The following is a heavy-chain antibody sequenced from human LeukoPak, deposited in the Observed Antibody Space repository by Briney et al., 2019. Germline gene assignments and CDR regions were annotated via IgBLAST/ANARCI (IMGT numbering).Heavy chain of an antibody. J-gene: IGHJ4*02. CDR2: LFYSGST. Sequence: PSETLSLTCTVSGGSIRSYYWSWIRQPPGKGLEWIAYLFYSGSTDYNPSLESRVTISVDTSKNQFSLKLRSVTAADTAVYYCATVAVIRGVTYFDYWGQGTLVTVSS. CDR1: GGSIRSYY. CDR3: ATVAVIRGVTYFDY. D-gene: IGHD3-10*01. V-gene: IGHV4-59*01.